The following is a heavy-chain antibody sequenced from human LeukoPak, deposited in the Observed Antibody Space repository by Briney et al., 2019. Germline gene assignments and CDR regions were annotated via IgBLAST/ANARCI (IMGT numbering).Heavy chain of an antibody. CDR1: GSTFGGSA. J-gene: IGHJ4*02. CDR2: IRSKADSYAT. V-gene: IGHV3-73*01. CDR3: TRSYYYDSSGYAD. Sequence: GGSLILSCAASGSTFGGSAMHWVRQASGKGLEWVGRIRSKADSYATVYAASVKGRFTISRDDSKNTAYLQMNSLKTEDTAVYYCTRSYYYDSSGYADWGQGTLVTVSS. D-gene: IGHD3-22*01.